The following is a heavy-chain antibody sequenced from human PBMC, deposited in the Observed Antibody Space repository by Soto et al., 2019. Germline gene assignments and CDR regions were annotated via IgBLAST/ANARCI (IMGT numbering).Heavy chain of an antibody. V-gene: IGHV3-30-3*01. CDR1: GFTFSSYA. D-gene: IGHD5-12*01. CDR3: ARERWLQLYYFDY. Sequence: PGGSLRLSCAASGFTFSSYAMHWVRQAPGKGLEWVAVISYDGSNKYYADSVKGRFTISRDNSKNTLYLQMNSLRAEDTAVYYCARERWLQLYYFDYWGQGTLVTVSS. J-gene: IGHJ4*02. CDR2: ISYDGSNK.